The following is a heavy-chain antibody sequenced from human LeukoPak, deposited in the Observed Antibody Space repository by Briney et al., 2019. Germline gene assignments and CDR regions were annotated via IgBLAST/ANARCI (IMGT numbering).Heavy chain of an antibody. V-gene: IGHV4-30-2*01. CDR1: GGSISSGGYS. Sequence: KPSQTLSLTCAVSGGSISSGGYSWSWIRQPPGKGLEWIGYIYHSGSTYYNPSLKSRVTISVDRSKNQFSLKLSSVTAADTAVYYCTKNPKRRVTIFGVDTGGHAFDIWGQGTMVTVSS. CDR3: TKNPKRRVTIFGVDTGGHAFDI. CDR2: IYHSGST. D-gene: IGHD3-3*01. J-gene: IGHJ3*02.